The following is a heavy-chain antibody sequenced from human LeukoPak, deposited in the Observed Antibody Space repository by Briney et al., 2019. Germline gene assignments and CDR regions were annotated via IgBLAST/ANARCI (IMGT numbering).Heavy chain of an antibody. CDR2: INPSGGST. V-gene: IGHV1-46*03. Sequence: GASVKVSRKASGYTFTSYYMHWVRQAPGQGLEWMGIINPSGGSTSYAQKFQGRVTMTRDTSTSTVYMELSSLRSEDTAVYYCASGGFGELLSPLGDYWGQGTLVTVSS. J-gene: IGHJ4*02. CDR3: ASGGFGELLSPLGDY. D-gene: IGHD3-10*01. CDR1: GYTFTSYY.